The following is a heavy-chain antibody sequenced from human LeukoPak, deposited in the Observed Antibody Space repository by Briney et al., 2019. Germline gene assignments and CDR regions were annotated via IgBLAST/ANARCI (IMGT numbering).Heavy chain of an antibody. D-gene: IGHD3-10*01. CDR1: GFTFSDYY. J-gene: IGHJ3*02. Sequence: GGSLRLSCAASGFTFSDYYMSWIRQAPGKGLEWVSYISSSGSTIYYADSVKGRFTISRDNAKNSLYLQMNSLRAEDTAVYYCARDRAYYGSGSSLGAFDIWGQGTMVTVSS. V-gene: IGHV3-11*01. CDR2: ISSSGSTI. CDR3: ARDRAYYGSGSSLGAFDI.